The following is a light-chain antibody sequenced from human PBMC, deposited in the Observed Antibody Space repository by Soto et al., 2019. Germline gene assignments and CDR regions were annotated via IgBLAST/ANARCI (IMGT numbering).Light chain of an antibody. Sequence: QSVLTQPPSASGTPGQRVTISCSGRSSNIGSNIVNWYQQLPGTAPKLLMYDNHQRPSGVPDRFSGSKSGTSASLAISGLQSEDEADYYCGSYTSIRTLEMVFGGGTKVTVL. V-gene: IGLV1-44*01. CDR1: SSNIGSNI. J-gene: IGLJ3*02. CDR3: GSYTSIRTLEMV. CDR2: DNH.